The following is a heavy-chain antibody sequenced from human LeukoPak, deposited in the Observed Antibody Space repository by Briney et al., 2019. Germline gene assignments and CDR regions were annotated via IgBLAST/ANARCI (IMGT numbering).Heavy chain of an antibody. CDR1: GFPFSSHC. D-gene: IGHD1-7*01. V-gene: IGHV3-33*01. Sequence: PGRSLRLSCAPSGFPFSSHCMHWVRHAPDKGLEWVAVIWYDGSNKYYADSMKGRFTISRNNSKNTLYLQMNSLRAEDTAVYYCARKGLELGDAFDIWGQGTMVTVSS. CDR3: ARKGLELGDAFDI. J-gene: IGHJ3*02. CDR2: IWYDGSNK.